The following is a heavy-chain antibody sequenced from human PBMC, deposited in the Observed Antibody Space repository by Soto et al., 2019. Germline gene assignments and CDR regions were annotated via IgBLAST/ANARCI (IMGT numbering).Heavy chain of an antibody. CDR3: ARQKGYSSGWPSSPWYFDL. Sequence: QLQLQESGPGLVKPSETLSLTCTVSGGSISSSSYYWGWIRQPPGKGLERIGSIYYSGSTYYNPSLKSRVTISVDTSKNQFSLKLSSVTAADTAVYYWARQKGYSSGWPSSPWYFDLWGRGTLVTVSS. D-gene: IGHD6-19*01. J-gene: IGHJ2*01. V-gene: IGHV4-39*01. CDR1: GGSISSSSYY. CDR2: IYYSGST.